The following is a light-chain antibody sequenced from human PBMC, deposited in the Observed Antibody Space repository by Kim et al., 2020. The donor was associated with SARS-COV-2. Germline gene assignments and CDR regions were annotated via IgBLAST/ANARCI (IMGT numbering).Light chain of an antibody. CDR1: NSDVGGYNY. CDR2: EVS. Sequence: GRSVTISCTVTNSDVGGYNYVSWYQQHPGKAPKLMIYEVSKRPSGVPDRFSGSKSGNTASLTVSGLQAEDEADYYCSSYAGSNNLVFGGGTQLTVL. J-gene: IGLJ2*01. CDR3: SSYAGSNNLV. V-gene: IGLV2-8*01.